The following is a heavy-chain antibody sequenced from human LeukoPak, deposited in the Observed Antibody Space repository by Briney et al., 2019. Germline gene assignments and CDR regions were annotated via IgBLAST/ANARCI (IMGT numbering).Heavy chain of an antibody. Sequence: PSQTLSLTCTVSGGSISSGDYYWSWIRQPPGKGLEWIGYISYSGSTYYNPSLKSRVTISVDTSKNQFSLKLSSVTAADTAVYYCARVKYVVRGVIVDASYYFDFWGQGTLVTVSS. CDR3: ARVKYVVRGVIVDASYYFDF. CDR1: GGSISSGDYY. V-gene: IGHV4-30-4*01. D-gene: IGHD3-10*01. J-gene: IGHJ4*02. CDR2: ISYSGST.